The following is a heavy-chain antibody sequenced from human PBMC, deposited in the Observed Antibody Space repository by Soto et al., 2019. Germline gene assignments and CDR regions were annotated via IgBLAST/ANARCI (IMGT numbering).Heavy chain of an antibody. CDR3: ASLGRDCSSTSSDVGRGY. Sequence: ASVKVSCKASGGTFSSYTISWVRQAPGQGLEWMGRIIPILGIANYAQKFQGRVTITADKSTSTAYMELSSLRSEDTAVYYCASLGRDCSSTSSDVGRGYWGQGTLVTVSS. CDR2: IIPILGIA. V-gene: IGHV1-69*02. J-gene: IGHJ4*02. CDR1: GGTFSSYT. D-gene: IGHD2-2*01.